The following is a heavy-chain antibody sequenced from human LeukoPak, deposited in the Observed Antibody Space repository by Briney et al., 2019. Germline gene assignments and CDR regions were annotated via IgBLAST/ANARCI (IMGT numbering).Heavy chain of an antibody. D-gene: IGHD6-13*01. CDR3: ARDFFGRAAGTGNWFDP. CDR1: GGSISSYY. V-gene: IGHV4-59*04. J-gene: IGHJ5*02. CDR2: VYHDGST. Sequence: SETLSLTCTVSGGSISSYYWSWIRQSPGKGLEWIGSVYHDGSTYYNPSLKSRVTVSADTSKNQISLSLSSVTATDTAVYYCARDFFGRAAGTGNWFDPWGQGTLVTVSS.